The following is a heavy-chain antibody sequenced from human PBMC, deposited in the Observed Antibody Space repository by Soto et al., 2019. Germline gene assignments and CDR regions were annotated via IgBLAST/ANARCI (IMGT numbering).Heavy chain of an antibody. J-gene: IGHJ4*02. D-gene: IGHD3-3*01. CDR3: ATNYDFWSGYWSD. CDR1: EFTFSSYA. V-gene: IGHV3-23*01. CDR2: ISGSVGST. Sequence: SLRLSCTASEFTFSSYAMSWVLKTPVKVLEFFSAISGSVGSTYYADSVKGRFTISRDNSKNTLYLQMNSLRAEDTAVYYCATNYDFWSGYWSDWGQGTLVTVSS.